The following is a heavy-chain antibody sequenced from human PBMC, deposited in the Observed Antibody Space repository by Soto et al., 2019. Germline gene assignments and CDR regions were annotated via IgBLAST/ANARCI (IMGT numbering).Heavy chain of an antibody. CDR3: ARDQDVGASNFDY. CDR2: IYHSGST. Sequence: SETLSLTCAVSGGSISSSNWWSWVRQPPGKGLEWIGEIYHSGSTNYNPSLKSRVTISVDKSKNQFSLKLSSVTAADTAVYYCARDQDVGASNFDYWGQGTLVTVSS. CDR1: GGSISSSNW. D-gene: IGHD1-26*01. J-gene: IGHJ4*02. V-gene: IGHV4-4*02.